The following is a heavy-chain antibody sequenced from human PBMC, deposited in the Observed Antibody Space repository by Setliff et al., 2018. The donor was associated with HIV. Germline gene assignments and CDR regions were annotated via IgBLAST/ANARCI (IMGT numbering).Heavy chain of an antibody. CDR1: GDSISSSSHY. CDR3: ACRYYDLWSNYYTGIPY. CDR2: IYYSGST. Sequence: SETLSLTCTVSGDSISSSSHYWGWIRQPPGKGLEWIGSIYYSGSTYYNPSLKSRVTISVDTSKNQISLKLSSVTAADTAVYYCACRYYDLWSNYYTGIPYWGQGTLVTVSS. J-gene: IGHJ4*02. D-gene: IGHD3-3*01. V-gene: IGHV4-39*01.